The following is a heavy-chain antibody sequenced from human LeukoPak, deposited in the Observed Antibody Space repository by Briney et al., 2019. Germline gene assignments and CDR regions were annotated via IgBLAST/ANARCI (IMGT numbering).Heavy chain of an antibody. Sequence: GGSLRLSCAASGFTFSSYAMSWVRQAPGKGLEWVAFIRYDGSNKYYADSVKGRFTISRDNSKNTLYLQMNSLRAEDTAVYYCAKPLNPPNYYDSSGYPFDYWGQGTLVTVSS. CDR1: GFTFSSYA. CDR3: AKPLNPPNYYDSSGYPFDY. V-gene: IGHV3-30*02. D-gene: IGHD3-22*01. J-gene: IGHJ4*02. CDR2: IRYDGSNK.